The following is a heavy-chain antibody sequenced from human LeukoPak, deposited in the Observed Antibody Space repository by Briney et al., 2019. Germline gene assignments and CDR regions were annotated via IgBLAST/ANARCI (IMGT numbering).Heavy chain of an antibody. CDR3: ARLRKGYCTNGVCYYTFFDY. CDR1: GFTFSSYW. Sequence: GSLRLSCAASGFTFSSYWMSWVRQAPGKGLEWVANIKQDGSEKYYVDSVKGRFTISRDNAKSSLYLQMNSLRAEDTAVYYCARLRKGYCTNGVCYYTFFDYWGQGTLVTVSS. D-gene: IGHD2-8*01. CDR2: IKQDGSEK. J-gene: IGHJ4*02. V-gene: IGHV3-7*01.